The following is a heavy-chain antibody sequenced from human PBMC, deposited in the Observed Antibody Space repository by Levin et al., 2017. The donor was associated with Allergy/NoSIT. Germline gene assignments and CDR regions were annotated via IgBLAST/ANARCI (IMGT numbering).Heavy chain of an antibody. J-gene: IGHJ4*02. CDR1: GGTFSSYA. CDR2: IIPIFGTA. V-gene: IGHV1-69*13. CDR3: ARGARNQLAPLDY. D-gene: IGHD2-2*01. Sequence: SVKVSCKASGGTFSSYAISWVRQAPGQGLEWMGGIIPIFGTANYAQKFQGRVTITADESTSTAYMELSSLRSEDTAVYYCARGARNQLAPLDYWGQGTLVTVSS.